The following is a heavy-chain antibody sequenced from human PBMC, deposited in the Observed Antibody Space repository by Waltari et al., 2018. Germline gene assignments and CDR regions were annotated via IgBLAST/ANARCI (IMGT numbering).Heavy chain of an antibody. CDR1: GFSISDYG. D-gene: IGHD3-10*01. CDR3: TRSISQGVTASDY. Sequence: EVQLVESGGGLIQPGGSLRLSCAASGFSISDYGVSWVRQAPGKGLGWVSRIRASGGNVAYTDSVMGRFTIFRDTSQNTVYLQMIGLRVEDTAVYYCTRSISQGVTASDYWGQGTLVTVSS. CDR2: IRASGGNV. J-gene: IGHJ4*02. V-gene: IGHV3-23*04.